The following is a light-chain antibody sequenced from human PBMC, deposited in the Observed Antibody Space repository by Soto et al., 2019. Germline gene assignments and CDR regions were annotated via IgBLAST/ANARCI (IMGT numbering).Light chain of an antibody. CDR2: KAS. V-gene: IGKV1-5*03. CDR3: QQYSSSPIT. J-gene: IGKJ5*01. CDR1: QNINNW. Sequence: DIQMTQSPSTLSASVGDRVTFTCRASQNINNWLAWYQQKPGQAPKLLVYKASSLESGVPSSFSGTGSGTEFTLTISSVQPDDFATYFCQQYSSSPITFGQGPRLEIK.